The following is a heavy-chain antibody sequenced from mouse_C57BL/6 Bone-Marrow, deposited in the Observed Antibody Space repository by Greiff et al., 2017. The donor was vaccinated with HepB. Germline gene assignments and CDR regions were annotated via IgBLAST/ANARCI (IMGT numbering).Heavy chain of an antibody. Sequence: VHLVESGAELARPGASVKLSCKASGYTFTSYGISWVKQRTGQGLEWIGEIYPRSGNTYYNEKFKGKATLTADKSSSTAYMELRSLTSEDSAVYFCARRKTVTTVVASFDYWGQGTTLTVSS. V-gene: IGHV1-81*01. CDR2: IYPRSGNT. J-gene: IGHJ2*01. CDR3: ARRKTVTTVVASFDY. D-gene: IGHD1-1*01. CDR1: GYTFTSYG.